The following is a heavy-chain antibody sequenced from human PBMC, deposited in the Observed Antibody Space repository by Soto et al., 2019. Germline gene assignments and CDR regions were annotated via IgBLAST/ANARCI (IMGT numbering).Heavy chain of an antibody. V-gene: IGHV1-18*01. CDR3: ARAGPRPYYYYGMDV. J-gene: IGHJ6*02. CDR1: GYTFSMSG. CDR2: ISGYNGKT. Sequence: QVQLVQSGAEVKKPGASVKVSCKSSGYTFSMSGISWVRQAPGQGLEWMGWISGYNGKTNYEQKFQDRVTMTTDTSTNSAYMELRSLRSDDTAVYYGARAGPRPYYYYGMDVWGQGTTVTVSS.